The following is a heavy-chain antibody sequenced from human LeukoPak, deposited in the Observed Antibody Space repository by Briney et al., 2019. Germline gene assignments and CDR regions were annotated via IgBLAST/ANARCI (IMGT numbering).Heavy chain of an antibody. V-gene: IGHV1-2*02. Sequence: ASVKVSCKASGYTFNGYYMHWVRQAPGQGLEWMGWINPNSGGPNYAQRFQGRVTMTRDTSISTAYMKLSRLRSDDTAVYYRARAGPYYGAGSYWPRYDYWGQGTLVTVSS. D-gene: IGHD3-10*01. CDR2: INPNSGGP. CDR3: ARAGPYYGAGSYWPRYDY. J-gene: IGHJ4*02. CDR1: GYTFNGYY.